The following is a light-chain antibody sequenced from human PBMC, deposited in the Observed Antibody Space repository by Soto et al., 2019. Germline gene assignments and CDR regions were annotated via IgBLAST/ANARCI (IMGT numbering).Light chain of an antibody. CDR1: QGVGNK. Sequence: EIVMTQSPATLSVSPGEGATLSCRASQGVGNKLAWYQQEPGQPPSLLIYDTSTRAAAVPARFSGSGSGTAFTLTITGLQSEDFAVYYCQQYYSWPLFGPGTKVEI. CDR2: DTS. V-gene: IGKV3-15*01. J-gene: IGKJ3*01. CDR3: QQYYSWPL.